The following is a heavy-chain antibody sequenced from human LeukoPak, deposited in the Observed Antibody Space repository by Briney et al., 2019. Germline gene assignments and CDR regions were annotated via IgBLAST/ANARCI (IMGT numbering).Heavy chain of an antibody. V-gene: IGHV4-4*07. CDR3: ARAAIMVATTYYYYGMDV. CDR2: IYTSGST. D-gene: IGHD1-26*01. CDR1: GGSISSYY. Sequence: PSETLSLTCTVSGGSISSYYWSWIRQPAGKGLEWIGRIYTSGSTNYNPSLKSRVTMSVDTSKNQFSLKLSSVTAADTAVYYCARAAIMVATTYYYYGMDVWGQGTTVTVSS. J-gene: IGHJ6*02.